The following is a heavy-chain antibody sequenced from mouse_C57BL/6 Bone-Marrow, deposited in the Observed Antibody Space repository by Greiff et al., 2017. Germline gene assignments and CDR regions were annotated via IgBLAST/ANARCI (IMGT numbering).Heavy chain of an antibody. CDR1: GYTFTSYW. D-gene: IGHD1-1*01. J-gene: IGHJ1*03. V-gene: IGHV1-50*01. CDR2: IDPSDSYT. Sequence: QVQLQQPGAELVKPGASVKLSCKASGYTFTSYWMQWVKQRPGQGLEWIGEIDPSDSYTNYNQKFKGKATLTVDTSSSTAYMQLSSLTSEDSAVYYCARVGSSYWYFDVWGTGTTGTVSS. CDR3: ARVGSSYWYFDV.